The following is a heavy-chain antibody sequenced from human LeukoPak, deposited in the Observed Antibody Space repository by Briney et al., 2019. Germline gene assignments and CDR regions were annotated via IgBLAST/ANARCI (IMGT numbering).Heavy chain of an antibody. J-gene: IGHJ4*02. Sequence: GGSLRLSCAASGFTVSSFYMSWVRQAPGKGLEWVSVLYTAGVPYYADSVQGRFTISRDNSKNTVFLQMDNLSADDTATYYCAKGIRGYSYVFDYWGQGTLVTVSS. CDR1: GFTVSSFY. V-gene: IGHV3-66*01. CDR3: AKGIRGYSYVFDY. D-gene: IGHD5-18*01. CDR2: LYTAGVP.